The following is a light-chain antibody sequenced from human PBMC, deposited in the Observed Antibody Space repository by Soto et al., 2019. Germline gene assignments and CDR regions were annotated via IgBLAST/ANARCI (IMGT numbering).Light chain of an antibody. CDR3: CSYTGNTTVM. CDR2: EVS. V-gene: IGLV2-23*02. CDR1: SSDVGTYNV. Sequence: QSVLTQPASVSGSPGQSITISCTGTSSDVGTYNVVSWYQQHPGKAPKLMIYEVSKRPSGVSNRFSASKSGNTASLTISGLQAEDEADYYCCSYTGNTTVMFGGGTQLTVL. J-gene: IGLJ3*02.